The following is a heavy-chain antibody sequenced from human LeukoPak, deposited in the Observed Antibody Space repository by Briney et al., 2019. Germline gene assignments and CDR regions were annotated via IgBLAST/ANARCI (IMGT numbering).Heavy chain of an antibody. CDR1: GFTFSSYG. CDR2: IQYDGSGK. V-gene: IGHV3-30*02. D-gene: IGHD6-13*01. Sequence: PGGSLRLSCGASGFTFSSYGMHWVRQAPGKGLEWVAFIQYDGSGKYYADSTKGRFTISRDNSKNTLFLQMNSLRGEDTAVYYGVKGSSWHFDYWGQGTLVTVSS. CDR3: VKGSSWHFDY. J-gene: IGHJ4*02.